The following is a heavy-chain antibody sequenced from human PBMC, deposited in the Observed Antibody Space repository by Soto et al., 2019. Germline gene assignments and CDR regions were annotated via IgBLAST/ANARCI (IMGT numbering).Heavy chain of an antibody. CDR3: AKDMQTYYYGSGSYDLDY. CDR1: GFTFSSYG. Sequence: GGSLRLSCAASGFTFSSYGMSWVRQAPGKGLEWVSAISGSGGSTYYADSVKGRFTISRDNSKNTLYLQMNSLRAEDTAVYYCAKDMQTYYYGSGSYDLDYWGQGTLVTVSS. CDR2: ISGSGGST. D-gene: IGHD3-10*01. J-gene: IGHJ4*02. V-gene: IGHV3-23*01.